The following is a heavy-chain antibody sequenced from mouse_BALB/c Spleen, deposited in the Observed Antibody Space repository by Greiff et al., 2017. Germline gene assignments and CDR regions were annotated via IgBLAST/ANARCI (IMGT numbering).Heavy chain of an antibody. J-gene: IGHJ4*01. Sequence: QVQLKESGAELARPGASVKMSCKASGYTFTSYTMHWVKQRPGQGLEWIGYINPSSGYTNYNQKFKDKATLTADKSSSTAYMQLSSLTSEDSAVYYCARGGYSYAMDYWGQGTSVTVSS. V-gene: IGHV1-4*01. CDR3: ARGGYSYAMDY. D-gene: IGHD2-2*01. CDR1: GYTFTSYT. CDR2: INPSSGYT.